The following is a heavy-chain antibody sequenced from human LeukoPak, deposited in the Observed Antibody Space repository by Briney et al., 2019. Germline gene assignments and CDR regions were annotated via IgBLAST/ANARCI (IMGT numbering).Heavy chain of an antibody. CDR1: GASISSGSHH. J-gene: IGHJ3*02. V-gene: IGHV4-31*03. D-gene: IGHD2-15*01. CDR2: IYYSGTT. CDR3: ARYRDSGGRLAFDI. Sequence: SETLSLTCTVSGASISSGSHHWGWFRQSPGKGLEWIGYIYYSGTTYYNPSLESRVTMSVDTSKNLFSLKLSSVTAADTAVYYCARYRDSGGRLAFDIWGQGTMVIVSS.